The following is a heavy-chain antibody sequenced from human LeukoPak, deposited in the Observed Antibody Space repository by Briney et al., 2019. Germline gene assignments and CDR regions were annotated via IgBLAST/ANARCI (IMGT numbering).Heavy chain of an antibody. CDR1: GFTFSRYS. Sequence: GGSLRLSCAASGFTFSRYSMSWVRQAPGKGPEWVSSISGDSNYIYYADSVEGRFTISRDNAKNSLYLQMNSLRAEDTAVYYCANHLACGSTSCPPFDYWGQGTLVTVSS. J-gene: IGHJ4*02. D-gene: IGHD2-2*01. CDR3: ANHLACGSTSCPPFDY. CDR2: ISGDSNYI. V-gene: IGHV3-21*01.